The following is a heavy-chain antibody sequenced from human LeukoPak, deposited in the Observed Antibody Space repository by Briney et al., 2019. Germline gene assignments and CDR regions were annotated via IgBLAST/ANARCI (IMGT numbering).Heavy chain of an antibody. CDR2: IYYSGST. Sequence: SETLSLTCTVSGGYISSSSYYWGWIRQPPGKGLEWIGSIYYSGSTYYNPSLKSRVTISVDTSKNRFSLKLSSVTAADTAVYYCAREEVGVFDYWGQGTLVTVSS. D-gene: IGHD3-3*01. J-gene: IGHJ4*02. CDR3: AREEVGVFDY. CDR1: GGYISSSSYY. V-gene: IGHV4-39*07.